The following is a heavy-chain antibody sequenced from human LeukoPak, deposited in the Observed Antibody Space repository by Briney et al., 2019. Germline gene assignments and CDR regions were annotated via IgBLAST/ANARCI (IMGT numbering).Heavy chain of an antibody. CDR2: INPNSGGT. CDR1: GYTFTGYY. Sequence: GASVKVSCKASGYTFTGYYMHWVRQAPGQGLEWMGWINPNSGGTNYAQKFQGRVTMTRDTSICTAYMELSRLRSDDTAVYYCAREVTIFGVATIYYYYYMDVWGKGTTVTVSS. CDR3: AREVTIFGVATIYYYYYMDV. J-gene: IGHJ6*03. V-gene: IGHV1-2*02. D-gene: IGHD3-3*01.